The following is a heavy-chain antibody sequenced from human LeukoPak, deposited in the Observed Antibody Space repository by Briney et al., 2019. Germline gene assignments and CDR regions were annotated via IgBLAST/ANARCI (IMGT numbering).Heavy chain of an antibody. V-gene: IGHV4-59*08. CDR2: ISHSGST. Sequence: PSETLSLTCTVSGGSISNYYWSWIRQPPGKGLEWIGYISHSGSTNYSPSLRSRVTISVDTSKNQFSLKLSSVTAADTAVYYCASYDSKGTFDYWGQGTLVTVSS. CDR3: ASYDSKGTFDY. D-gene: IGHD3-22*01. CDR1: GGSISNYY. J-gene: IGHJ4*02.